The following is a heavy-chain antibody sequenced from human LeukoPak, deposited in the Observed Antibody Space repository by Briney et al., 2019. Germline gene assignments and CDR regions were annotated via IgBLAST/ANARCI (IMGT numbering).Heavy chain of an antibody. CDR2: IKQDGSEK. V-gene: IGHV3-7*01. CDR3: ARAHTGYSSGWYGVGY. D-gene: IGHD6-19*01. Sequence: PGGSLRLSCAASGFTFSSYWMSWVRQAPGKGLEWVANIKQDGSEKYYVDSVKGRFTISRDNAKNSLYLQMNGLRAEDTAVYYCARAHTGYSSGWYGVGYWGQGTLVTVSS. CDR1: GFTFSSYW. J-gene: IGHJ4*02.